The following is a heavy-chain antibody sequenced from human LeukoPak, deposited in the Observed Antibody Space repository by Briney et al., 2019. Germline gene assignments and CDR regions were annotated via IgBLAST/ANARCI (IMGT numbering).Heavy chain of an antibody. D-gene: IGHD3-9*01. CDR3: VRDPKYYDILTGYYTNAFDI. CDR2: IKQDGSEK. CDR1: GFTFSSYW. J-gene: IGHJ3*02. V-gene: IGHV3-7*01. Sequence: GGSLRLSCAASGFTFSSYWMSWVRQAPGKGLEWVANIKQDGSEKYYVDSVKGRFTISRDNAKNSLYLQMNSLRAEDTAVYYCVRDPKYYDILTGYYTNAFDIWGRGTMVTVSS.